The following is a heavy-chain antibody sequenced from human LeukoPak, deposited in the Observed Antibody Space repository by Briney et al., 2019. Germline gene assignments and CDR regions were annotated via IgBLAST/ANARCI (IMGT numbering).Heavy chain of an antibody. CDR1: GGSVSSGSYY. Sequence: SETLSLTCTVSGGSVSSGSYYWSWIRQPPGKGLEWIGEINHSGSTNYNPSLKSRVTISVDTSKNQFSLKLSSVTAADTAVYYCARGRERYCSSTSCYAFYYWGQGTLVTVSS. J-gene: IGHJ4*02. D-gene: IGHD2-2*01. V-gene: IGHV4-39*07. CDR3: ARGRERYCSSTSCYAFYY. CDR2: INHSGST.